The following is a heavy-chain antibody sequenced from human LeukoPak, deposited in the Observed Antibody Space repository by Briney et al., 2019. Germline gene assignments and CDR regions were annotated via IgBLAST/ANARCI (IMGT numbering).Heavy chain of an antibody. CDR3: ARQDSSGWYLLYYYGMDV. V-gene: IGHV4-39*01. Sequence: SETLSLTCTVSGGSISSSSYYWGWIRQPPGKGLEWIGSIYYSGSTYYNPSLKSRVTISVDTSKNQFSLKLSSVTAADTAVYYCARQDSSGWYLLYYYGMDVWGQGTTVTVS. CDR1: GGSISSSSYY. CDR2: IYYSGST. D-gene: IGHD6-19*01. J-gene: IGHJ6*02.